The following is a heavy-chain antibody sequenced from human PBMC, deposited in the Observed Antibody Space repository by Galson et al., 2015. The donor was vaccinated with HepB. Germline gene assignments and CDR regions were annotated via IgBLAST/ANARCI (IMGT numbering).Heavy chain of an antibody. D-gene: IGHD3-3*01. CDR2: INAGNGNT. CDR1: GYTFTSYG. V-gene: IGHV1-3*01. J-gene: IGHJ4*02. Sequence: CKASGYTFTSYGMHWVCQAPGQRFEWMGWINAGNGNTKYSQKFQGRVTITRDTSATTAYMELSSLRSEDTAIYYCARDRYDFWSGYSHWGQGTLVTVSS. CDR3: ARDRYDFWSGYSH.